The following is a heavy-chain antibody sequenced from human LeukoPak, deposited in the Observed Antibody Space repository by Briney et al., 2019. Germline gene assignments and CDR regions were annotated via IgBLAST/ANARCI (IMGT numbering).Heavy chain of an antibody. D-gene: IGHD5-12*01. V-gene: IGHV3-21*01. Sequence: GGSLRLSCTASGFTFSSYSMNWVRQGSGKELEWVSSISSGSKYIYYADSVKGRFTISRDNARNSLYLQMNSLRADDTAMYYCARASPQYSASDYWGQGALVTVSS. J-gene: IGHJ4*02. CDR3: ARASPQYSASDY. CDR1: GFTFSSYS. CDR2: ISSGSKYI.